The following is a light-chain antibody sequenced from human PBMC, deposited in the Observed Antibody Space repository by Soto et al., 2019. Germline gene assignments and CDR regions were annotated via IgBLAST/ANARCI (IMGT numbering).Light chain of an antibody. V-gene: IGKV3-11*01. CDR2: DAS. J-gene: IGKJ5*01. CDR1: QSVSSY. Sequence: ELVVAHAPATLSLSPGERATLSCRASQSVSSYLAWYQQKPGQAPRLLIYDASNRATGIPARFSGSGSGTDFTLTISSLEPEDFAVYYCQQRSNWFTFGQGTRLEIK. CDR3: QQRSNWFT.